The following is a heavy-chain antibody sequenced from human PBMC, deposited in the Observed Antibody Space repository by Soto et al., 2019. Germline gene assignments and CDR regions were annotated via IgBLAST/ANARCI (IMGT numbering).Heavy chain of an antibody. V-gene: IGHV1-8*01. D-gene: IGHD6-19*01. J-gene: IGHJ4*02. CDR3: ARGRGWRDY. Sequence: QVQLVQSGAEVKKPGASVKVSCKASGYPFTTYDISWVRQAAGQGLEWMGWINLNSGHTDYAQRFQGRVNMTRNTSLSIAYMELTSLSSEDTAVYYCARGRGWRDYWGQGTLVTVSS. CDR2: INLNSGHT. CDR1: GYPFTTYD.